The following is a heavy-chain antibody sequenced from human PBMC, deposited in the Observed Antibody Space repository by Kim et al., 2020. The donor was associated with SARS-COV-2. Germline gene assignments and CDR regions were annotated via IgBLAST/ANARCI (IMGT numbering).Heavy chain of an antibody. CDR3: ARAGVKGGKGIDY. D-gene: IGHD2-15*01. J-gene: IGHJ4*02. CDR2: IYYSGST. V-gene: IGHV4-61*01. Sequence: SQTLSLTCTVSGGSVSSGSYYWSWIRQPPGKGLEWIGYIYYSGSTNYNPSLKSRVTISVDTSKNQFSLKLSSVTAADTAVYYCARAGVKGGKGIDYWGQGTLVTVSS. CDR1: GGSVSSGSYY.